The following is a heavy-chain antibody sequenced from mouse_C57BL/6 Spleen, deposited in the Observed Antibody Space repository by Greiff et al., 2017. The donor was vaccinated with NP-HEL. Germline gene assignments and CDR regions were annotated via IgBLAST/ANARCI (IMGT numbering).Heavy chain of an antibody. V-gene: IGHV2-2*01. CDR1: GFSLTSYG. CDR2: IWSGGST. Sequence: VMLVESGPGLVQPSQSLSITCTVSGFSLTSYGVHWVRQSPGKGLEWLGVIWSGGSTDYNAAFISRLSISKDNSKSQVFFKMNSLQADDTAIYYCARDADWFAYWGQGTLVTVSA. CDR3: ARDADWFAY. J-gene: IGHJ3*01.